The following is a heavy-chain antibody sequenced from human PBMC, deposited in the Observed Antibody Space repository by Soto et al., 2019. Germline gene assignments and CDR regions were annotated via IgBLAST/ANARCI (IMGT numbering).Heavy chain of an antibody. V-gene: IGHV1-18*01. J-gene: IGHJ4*02. Sequence: QVHLVQSGAEVKKPGASVKVSCKGSGFTFTTYGITWVRQAPGQGLEWMGWISAHNGNTNYAQKLQGRVTVTRDTSTSTAYMELRSLRSDDTAVYYCARGRYGDYWGQGALVTVSS. CDR2: ISAHNGNT. D-gene: IGHD1-1*01. CDR1: GFTFTTYG. CDR3: ARGRYGDY.